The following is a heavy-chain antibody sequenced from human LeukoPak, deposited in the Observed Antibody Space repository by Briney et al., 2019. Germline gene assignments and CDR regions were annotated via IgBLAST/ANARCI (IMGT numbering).Heavy chain of an antibody. CDR3: AKEGRADSSSWYAPYYFDY. Sequence: PGGSLRLSCAASGFTFDDYAMHWVRQAPGKGLEWVSLISWDGGSTYYADSVKGRSTISRDNSKNSLYLQMNSLRAEDTALYYCAKEGRADSSSWYAPYYFDYWGQGTLVTVSS. J-gene: IGHJ4*02. CDR2: ISWDGGST. V-gene: IGHV3-43D*03. CDR1: GFTFDDYA. D-gene: IGHD6-13*01.